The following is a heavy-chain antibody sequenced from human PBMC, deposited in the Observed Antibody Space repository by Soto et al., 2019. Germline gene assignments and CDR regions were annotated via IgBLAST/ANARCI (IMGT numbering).Heavy chain of an antibody. CDR2: IYHTGST. V-gene: IGHV4-4*02. Sequence: QVQLQESGPGLVKPSGTLSLTCVVSGGSISSSNWWSWVRQPPGKGLEWIGEIYHTGSTKYNPSLKSLLSISVDESKNQFSLRLRSVTAADTAVYYCARGSNWFDPWGQGTLVTVSS. CDR3: ARGSNWFDP. J-gene: IGHJ5*02. CDR1: GGSISSSNW.